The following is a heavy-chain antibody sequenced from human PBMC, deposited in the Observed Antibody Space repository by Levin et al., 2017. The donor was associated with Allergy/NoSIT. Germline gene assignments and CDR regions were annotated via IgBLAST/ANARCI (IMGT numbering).Heavy chain of an antibody. CDR3: ARGIGNYDY. Sequence: GGSLRLSCAASGFTFSTSDMTWVRQAPGKGLEWVSAITTSGGSTYYADSVKGRFTISRDNSKNTLYLQMNSLRAEDTAVYYCARGIGNYDYWGQGTLVTVSS. J-gene: IGHJ4*02. V-gene: IGHV3-23*01. CDR2: ITTSGGST. D-gene: IGHD4-11*01. CDR1: GFTFSTSD.